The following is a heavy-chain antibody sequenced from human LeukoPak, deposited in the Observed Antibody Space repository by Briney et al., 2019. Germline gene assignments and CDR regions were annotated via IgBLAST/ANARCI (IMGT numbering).Heavy chain of an antibody. CDR1: GGTFSSYA. D-gene: IGHD5-24*01. J-gene: IGHJ4*02. CDR2: INPNSGDT. V-gene: IGHV1-2*02. Sequence: ASVKVSCKASGGTFSSYAISWVRQAPGPRLEWMGWINPNSGDTNYAQKFQGRVTMTRDMSINTAYVELGRLRSDDTAVYYCARDPSSRGNFDYWGQGTLVTVSS. CDR3: ARDPSSRGNFDY.